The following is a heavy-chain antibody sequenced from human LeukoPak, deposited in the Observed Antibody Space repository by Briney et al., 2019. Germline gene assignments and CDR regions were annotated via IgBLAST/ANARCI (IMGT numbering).Heavy chain of an antibody. CDR3: AREPSGMAVAGRGYYFDY. CDR1: GFTFSSYS. Sequence: GGSLRLSCAASGFTFSSYSMNWVRQAPGKGLEWVSSISSSSSYIYYADSVKGRFTISRDNAKNSLYLQMNSLRAEDTAVYYCAREPSGMAVAGRGYYFDYWGQGTLVTVSS. D-gene: IGHD6-19*01. J-gene: IGHJ4*02. V-gene: IGHV3-21*01. CDR2: ISSSSSYI.